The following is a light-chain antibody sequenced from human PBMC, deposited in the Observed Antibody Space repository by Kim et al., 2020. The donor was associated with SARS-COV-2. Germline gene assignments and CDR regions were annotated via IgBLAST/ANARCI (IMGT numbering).Light chain of an antibody. CDR2: DNN. V-gene: IGLV1-51*01. CDR1: SANIGNNS. Sequence: GQKVTSSCSGSSANIGNNSLSWYQQLPGTAPKLLIYDNNKRPSGIPDRFSGSKSGTSATLGITGLQTGDEADYYCGTWDSSLSAVVFGGGTQLTVL. CDR3: GTWDSSLSAVV. J-gene: IGLJ2*01.